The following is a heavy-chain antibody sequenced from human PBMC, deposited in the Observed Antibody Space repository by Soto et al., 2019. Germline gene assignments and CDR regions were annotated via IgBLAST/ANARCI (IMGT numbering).Heavy chain of an antibody. CDR2: INPILSMS. Sequence: QVQLVQSGAEVKKPGSSVRVSCKASGDTFTFYSINWVRQAPGLGLEWMGRINPILSMSNYAQRFQGRVTMTADKPTSTAYMELSSLRSEDTAMYYWASSYGSGYRAFDYWGPGALVTVSS. CDR3: ASSYGSGYRAFDY. D-gene: IGHD3-10*01. J-gene: IGHJ4*02. V-gene: IGHV1-69*02. CDR1: GDTFTFYS.